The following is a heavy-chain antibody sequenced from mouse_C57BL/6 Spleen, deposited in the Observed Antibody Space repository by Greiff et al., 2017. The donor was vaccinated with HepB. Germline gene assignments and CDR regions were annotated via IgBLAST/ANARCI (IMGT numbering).Heavy chain of an antibody. CDR3: ARPTTVSGAWFAY. J-gene: IGHJ3*01. CDR1: GFTFSDYG. CDR2: ISSGSSTI. V-gene: IGHV5-17*01. Sequence: EVQLVESGGGLVKPGGSLKLSCAASGFTFSDYGMHWVRQAPEKGLEWVAYISSGSSTIYSADTVKGRFTISRDNAKNTLFLQMTSLRSEDTAMYYCARPTTVSGAWFAYWGQGTLVTVSA. D-gene: IGHD2-13*01.